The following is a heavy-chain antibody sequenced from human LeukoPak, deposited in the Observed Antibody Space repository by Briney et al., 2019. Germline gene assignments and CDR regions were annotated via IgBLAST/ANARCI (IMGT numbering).Heavy chain of an antibody. Sequence: GASVKVSCKASGGTFSSYAISWVRRAPGQGLEWMGRIIPILGIANYAQKFQGRVTITADKSTSTAYMELSSLRSEDTAVYYCARDRYSSSWYFDRSDYWGQGTLVTVSS. CDR2: IIPILGIA. CDR3: ARDRYSSSWYFDRSDY. D-gene: IGHD6-13*01. CDR1: GGTFSSYA. J-gene: IGHJ4*02. V-gene: IGHV1-69*04.